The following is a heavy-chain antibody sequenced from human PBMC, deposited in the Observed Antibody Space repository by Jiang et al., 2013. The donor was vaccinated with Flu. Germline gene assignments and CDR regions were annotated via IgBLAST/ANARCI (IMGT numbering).Heavy chain of an antibody. CDR1: GYTFADYG. J-gene: IGHJ4*02. V-gene: IGHV1-18*01. CDR3: ARGTSRNCTGGQCYLNY. CDR2: ISTYNGDT. Sequence: GAEVKKPGASVKVSCKASGYTFADYGINWVRQAPGQGLEWIGWISTYNGDTNYAQNLQGRVTMTTDTSTSTAYMELRSLRSDDTAVYSCARGTSRNCTGGQCYLNYWGQGTLVSVSS. D-gene: IGHD2-8*02.